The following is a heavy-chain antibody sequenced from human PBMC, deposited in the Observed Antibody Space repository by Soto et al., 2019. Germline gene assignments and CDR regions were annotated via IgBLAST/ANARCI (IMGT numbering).Heavy chain of an antibody. V-gene: IGHV3-30-3*01. CDR1: GFTFSSYA. Sequence: QVQLVESGGGVVQPGRSLRLSCAASGFTFSSYAMHWVRQAPGKGLECVTVISYDGSNKYYADSVKGRFTISRDNSKNTLYLQMNSLRAEDTAVYYCARAKDIVVVVAATPFDYWGQGTLVTVSS. J-gene: IGHJ4*02. D-gene: IGHD2-15*01. CDR3: ARAKDIVVVVAATPFDY. CDR2: ISYDGSNK.